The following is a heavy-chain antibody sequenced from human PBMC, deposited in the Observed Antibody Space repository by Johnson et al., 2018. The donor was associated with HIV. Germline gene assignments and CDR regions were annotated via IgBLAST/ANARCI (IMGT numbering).Heavy chain of an antibody. D-gene: IGHD3-22*01. CDR3: ARGRDSSGFNDAFDI. CDR2: IRYDGSNK. CDR1: GFTFSSYG. J-gene: IGHJ3*02. Sequence: QVQLVESGGGLVQPGGSLRLSCAASGFTFSSYGMHWVRQAPGKGLEWVAFIRYDGSNKYYADSVKGRFTISRDNSKNTLYLQMNSLRAGDMAVYYCARGRDSSGFNDAFDIWGQGTMVTVSS. V-gene: IGHV3-30*02.